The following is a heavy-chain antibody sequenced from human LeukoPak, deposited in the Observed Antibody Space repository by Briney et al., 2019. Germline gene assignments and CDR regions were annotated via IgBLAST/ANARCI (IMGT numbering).Heavy chain of an antibody. J-gene: IGHJ4*02. V-gene: IGHV3-23*01. D-gene: IGHD3-22*01. CDR2: ISDSATST. Sequence: GGSLRLSCAASGFTFSNFAMNWVRQAPGKGLEWVSAISDSATSTLYADSVKGRFTISRDNSKNTLFLQMNSLRVGDTAVYYCVKWISYYDDWGQGTPVTVSS. CDR3: VKWISYYDD. CDR1: GFTFSNFA.